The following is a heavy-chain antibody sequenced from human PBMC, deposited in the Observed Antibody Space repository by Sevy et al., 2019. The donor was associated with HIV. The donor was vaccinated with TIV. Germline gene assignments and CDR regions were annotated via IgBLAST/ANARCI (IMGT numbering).Heavy chain of an antibody. CDR1: GFTFSDSA. Sequence: GGSLRLSCAASGFTFSDSAIHWVRQASGKGLEWVGRIRSKAQDYATAYTASVEGRFTISRDDSKSTAYLQMNSLKTEDTATYYCTRLNGDDYNSYFYGMDVWGQGTTVTVSS. CDR2: IRSKAQDYAT. J-gene: IGHJ6*02. CDR3: TRLNGDDYNSYFYGMDV. D-gene: IGHD4-4*01. V-gene: IGHV3-73*01.